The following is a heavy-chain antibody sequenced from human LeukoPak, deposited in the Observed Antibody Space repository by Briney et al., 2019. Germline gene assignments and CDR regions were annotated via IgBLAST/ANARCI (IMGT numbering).Heavy chain of an antibody. CDR2: IYSGGST. V-gene: IGHV3-53*01. CDR3: ARDRRAGATTGGWDAFDI. Sequence: GGSLRLSCAASGFSVSSNYMSWVRQAPGKGLEWVSVIYSGGSTYYADSVKGRFTISRDNAKNSLYLQMNSLRAEDTAVYYCARDRRAGATTGGWDAFDIWGQGTMVTVSS. J-gene: IGHJ3*02. CDR1: GFSVSSNY. D-gene: IGHD1-26*01.